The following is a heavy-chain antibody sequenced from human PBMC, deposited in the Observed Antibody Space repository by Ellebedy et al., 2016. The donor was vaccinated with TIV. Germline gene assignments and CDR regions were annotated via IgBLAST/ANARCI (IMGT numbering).Heavy chain of an antibody. D-gene: IGHD4-17*01. CDR3: AREAVTRNYYYGMDV. J-gene: IGHJ6*02. CDR1: GFTFSGYW. Sequence: GESLKISCAASGFTFSGYWMHWVRQPPGKGLVWVSRIATDGSSTTYADSVKGRFSISRDNAKNTLYLQMNSLRAEDTGIYYCAREAVTRNYYYGMDVWGQGTTVTVFS. V-gene: IGHV3-74*01. CDR2: IATDGSST.